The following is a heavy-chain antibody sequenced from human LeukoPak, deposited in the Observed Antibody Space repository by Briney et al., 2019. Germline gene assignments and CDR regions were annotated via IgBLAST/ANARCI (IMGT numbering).Heavy chain of an antibody. D-gene: IGHD3-22*01. V-gene: IGHV4-31*03. CDR2: IYYSGST. Sequence: SETLSLTCTVSGGSISSGGYYWSWIRQHPGKGLEWIGYIYYSGSTYYNPSLKSRVTISVDTSKNQFSLKLSSVTAADTAVYYCARADDSSVDFDYWGKETLVTSSS. J-gene: IGHJ4*02. CDR3: ARADDSSVDFDY. CDR1: GGSISSGGYY.